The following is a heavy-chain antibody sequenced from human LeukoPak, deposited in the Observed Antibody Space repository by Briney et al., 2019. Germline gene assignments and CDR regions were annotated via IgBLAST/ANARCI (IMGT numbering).Heavy chain of an antibody. CDR2: LYYSGST. CDR3: ARHIVVVPAAIYPPGWFDP. V-gene: IGHV4-59*08. J-gene: IGHJ5*02. D-gene: IGHD2-2*01. Sequence: PSETLSLTCTVSGGSISSYYWSWLRQPPGKGLEWIGYLYYSGSTNYNPSLKSRVTISVDTSKNQFSLKLSSVTAADTAVYYCARHIVVVPAAIYPPGWFDPWGQGTLVTVSS. CDR1: GGSISSYY.